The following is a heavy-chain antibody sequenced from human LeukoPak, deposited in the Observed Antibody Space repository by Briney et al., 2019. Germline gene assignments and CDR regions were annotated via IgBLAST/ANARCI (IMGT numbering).Heavy chain of an antibody. J-gene: IGHJ1*01. V-gene: IGHV3-30*04. CDR2: IRYDGSNK. CDR3: ARSTRRDSEIALAEYFQH. D-gene: IGHD1-26*01. Sequence: GGSLRLSCAASGFTFSSYAMHWVRQAPSKGLEWVAFIRYDGSNKYYADSVKGRFTISRDNAKNSLYLQMNSLRAEDTAVYYCARSTRRDSEIALAEYFQHWGQGTLVTVSS. CDR1: GFTFSSYA.